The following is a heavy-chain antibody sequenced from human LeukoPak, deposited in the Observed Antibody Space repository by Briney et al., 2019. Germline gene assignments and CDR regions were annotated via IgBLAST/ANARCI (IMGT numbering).Heavy chain of an antibody. V-gene: IGHV1-8*01. CDR3: AAVTTARLPPAGFDP. CDR2: MNPNSGNT. J-gene: IGHJ5*02. CDR1: GYTFTSYD. Sequence: ASVNVSCKASGYTFTSYDINWVRQATGQGLEWMGWMNPNSGNTGYAQKFQGRVTMTRNTSISTAYMELSSLRSGDTAVYYCAAVTTARLPPAGFDPWGQGTLVTVSS. D-gene: IGHD4-17*01.